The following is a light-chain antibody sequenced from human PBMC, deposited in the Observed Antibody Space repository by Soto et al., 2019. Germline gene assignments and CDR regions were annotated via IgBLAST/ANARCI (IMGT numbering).Light chain of an antibody. Sequence: EIVLTQSPCTLSLSPGERATLSCRASQSFRGLLAWYQQKPGQAPRLLIYDAYNRATGIPPRFSGSGSGTDFTLTISSLEPEDFAVYYCQQRSNWPPITFGQGTRLEI. CDR2: DAY. J-gene: IGKJ5*01. CDR3: QQRSNWPPIT. CDR1: QSFRGL. V-gene: IGKV3-11*01.